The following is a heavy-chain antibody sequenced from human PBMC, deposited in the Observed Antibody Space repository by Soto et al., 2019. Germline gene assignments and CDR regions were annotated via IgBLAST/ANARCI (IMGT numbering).Heavy chain of an antibody. Sequence: ASVKVSCKVSGYTLTELSMHWVLQAPGKGLEWMGGFDPEDGETIYAQKFQGRVTMTEDTSTDTAYMELSSLRSEDTAVYYCATDTVAAYYFDYWGQGTLVTVSS. CDR2: FDPEDGET. J-gene: IGHJ4*02. D-gene: IGHD6-19*01. V-gene: IGHV1-24*01. CDR3: ATDTVAAYYFDY. CDR1: GYTLTELS.